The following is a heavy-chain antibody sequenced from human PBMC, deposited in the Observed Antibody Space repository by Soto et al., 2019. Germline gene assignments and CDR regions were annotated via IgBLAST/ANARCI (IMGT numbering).Heavy chain of an antibody. CDR2: IKSIPDGGTT. Sequence: EVQLVESGGGLVKPGGSLRLSCAASGFTISDAWVNWVRQAPGMGLEWVGRIKSIPDGGTTDFAAPVKDSFAISRDYSIIIVDLQINSLNAEDTAMYYGSTDSHFCSVFDRHDYWGPGTLVIVSS. J-gene: IGHJ4*01. V-gene: IGHV3-15*07. D-gene: IGHD3-10*02. CDR1: GFTISDAW. CDR3: STDSHFCSVFDRHDY.